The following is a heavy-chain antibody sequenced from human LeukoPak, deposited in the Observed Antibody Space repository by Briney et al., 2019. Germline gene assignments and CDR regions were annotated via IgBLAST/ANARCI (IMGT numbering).Heavy chain of an antibody. CDR2: IKQDGSEK. CDR3: ARAYCSGGSCYFPDAFDI. Sequence: GGSLRLSCAASGFTFSSYWMSWVRQALGKGLEWVANIKQDGSEKYYVDSVKGRFTISRDNAKNSLYLQINSLRAEDTAVYYCARAYCSGGSCYFPDAFDIWGQGTMVTVSS. CDR1: GFTFSSYW. J-gene: IGHJ3*02. V-gene: IGHV3-7*03. D-gene: IGHD2-15*01.